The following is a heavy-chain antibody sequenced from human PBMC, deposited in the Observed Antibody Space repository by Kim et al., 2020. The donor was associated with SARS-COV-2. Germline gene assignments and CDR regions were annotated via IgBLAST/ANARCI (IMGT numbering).Heavy chain of an antibody. V-gene: IGHV4-39*01. J-gene: IGHJ1*01. Sequence: SETLSPTCTVSGGSISSSSYYWGWIRQHPGKGLEWIGSIYYSGSTYYNPSLKSRVTISVDTSKNQFSLKLSSVTAAVSAVYDCATPLVLSRGYFQCWGQGTLVTVSS. CDR2: IYYSGST. CDR1: GGSISSSSYY. CDR3: ATPLVLSRGYFQC. D-gene: IGHD2-2*01.